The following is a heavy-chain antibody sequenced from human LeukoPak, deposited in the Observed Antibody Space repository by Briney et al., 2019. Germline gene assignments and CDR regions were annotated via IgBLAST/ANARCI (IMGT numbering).Heavy chain of an antibody. CDR3: ARASGGYIEASFDY. D-gene: IGHD6-19*01. CDR1: GGSISSYY. CDR2: IYYSGST. Sequence: SETLSLTCTVSGGSISSYYWSWIRQPPGKGVEWIGYIYYSGSTNYNPSLKSRVTISVDTSKNQFSLKLSSVTAADTAVYYCARASGGYIEASFDYWGQGTLVTVSS. V-gene: IGHV4-59*01. J-gene: IGHJ4*02.